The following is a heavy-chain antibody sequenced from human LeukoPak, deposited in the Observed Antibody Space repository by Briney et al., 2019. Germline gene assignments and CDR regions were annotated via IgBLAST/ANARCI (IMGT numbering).Heavy chain of an antibody. Sequence: KASETLSLTCTVSGGSISSYYWSWIRQPPGKGLEWIGYIYYSGSTNYNPSLKSRVTISVDTSKNQFSLRLSSVTAADTAVYYCARGLREFGYYYYHMDVWGKGTTVTVSS. J-gene: IGHJ6*03. V-gene: IGHV4-59*12. CDR2: IYYSGST. CDR1: GGSISSYY. CDR3: ARGLREFGYYYYHMDV. D-gene: IGHD3-10*01.